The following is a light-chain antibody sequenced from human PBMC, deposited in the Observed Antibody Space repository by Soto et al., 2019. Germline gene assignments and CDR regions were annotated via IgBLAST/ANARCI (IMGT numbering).Light chain of an antibody. CDR1: SSNIGAGYD. CDR2: ANT. J-gene: IGLJ1*01. CDR3: QTSDSGLLGLV. V-gene: IGLV1-40*01. Sequence: QAVVTQPPSVSGAPGQRLTISCTGSSSNIGAGYDVHWYQQLPGTAPKLLIYANTARPSGVPARFSGSKSGTSASLAINGLQTEDEADYYCQTSDSGLLGLVFGTGTKLTVL.